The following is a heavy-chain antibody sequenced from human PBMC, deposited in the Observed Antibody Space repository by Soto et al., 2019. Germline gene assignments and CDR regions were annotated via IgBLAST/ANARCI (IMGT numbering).Heavy chain of an antibody. CDR2: IIPIFGTA. Sequence: GASVKVSCKASEATFSSYAISWVRQAPGQGLEWMGGIIPIFGTANCAQKFQGRVTITADASTSTAYMELSSPRSDDTAVYYCWRSMYYYDSSGYSHSYYFDYWGQGTLVTVSS. J-gene: IGHJ4*02. V-gene: IGHV1-69*13. CDR3: WRSMYYYDSSGYSHSYYFDY. CDR1: EATFSSYA. D-gene: IGHD3-22*01.